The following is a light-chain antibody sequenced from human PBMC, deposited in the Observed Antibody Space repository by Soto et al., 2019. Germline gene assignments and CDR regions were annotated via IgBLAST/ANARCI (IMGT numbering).Light chain of an antibody. CDR2: EVS. CDR3: SSYTSSGTYV. J-gene: IGLJ1*01. V-gene: IGLV2-14*01. CDR1: SSDVGVYKY. Sequence: QSVLTQPASVSGSPGQSITISCTGTSSDVGVYKYVSWYQQHPGKAPKLMIYEVSNRPSGVSSRLSGSKSGNTASLTISGLQAEDEADYYCSSYTSSGTYVFGTGTKVTVL.